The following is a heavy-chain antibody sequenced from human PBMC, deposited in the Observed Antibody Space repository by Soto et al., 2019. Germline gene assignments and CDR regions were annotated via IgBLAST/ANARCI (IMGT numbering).Heavy chain of an antibody. V-gene: IGHV1-18*04. Sequence: ASLKVSCKAFGFIFNNYGISWVRQAPGQGLEWMGWISAYNGNTNYAQKLQGRVTMTTDTSTSTAYMELRSLRSDDTAVYYCARDLDSGYDYPYYYGMDVWGQGTTVTVSS. J-gene: IGHJ6*02. CDR2: ISAYNGNT. D-gene: IGHD5-12*01. CDR1: GFIFNNYG. CDR3: ARDLDSGYDYPYYYGMDV.